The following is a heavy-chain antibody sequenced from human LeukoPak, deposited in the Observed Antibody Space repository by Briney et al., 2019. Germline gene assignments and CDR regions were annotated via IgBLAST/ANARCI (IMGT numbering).Heavy chain of an antibody. D-gene: IGHD6-19*01. CDR1: GFTFSSYS. CDR2: ISYDGSNK. Sequence: GGSLRLSCAASGFTFSSYSMNWVRQAPGKGLEWVAVISYDGSNKYYADSVKGRFTISRDNSKNTLYLQMNSLRAEDTAVYYCAKSRGSGWYSTLDYWGQGTLVTVSS. J-gene: IGHJ4*02. V-gene: IGHV3-30*18. CDR3: AKSRGSGWYSTLDY.